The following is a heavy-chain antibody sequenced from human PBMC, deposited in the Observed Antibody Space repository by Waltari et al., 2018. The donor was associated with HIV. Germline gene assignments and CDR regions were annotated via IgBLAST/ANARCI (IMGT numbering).Heavy chain of an antibody. J-gene: IGHJ4*02. Sequence: QLQLQESGPGLVKPSEILSLACAVSGASTTRGPISTSKYYFSWIRQFPGKGLEWIGVLSYSGTTYYNPSLQSRVNMSVDTSKNQYSLKLKSVSASDAAVYYCARQGESYSSSWYFFDYWGQGTLVTVSS. CDR2: LSYSGTT. V-gene: IGHV4-39*01. CDR3: ARQGESYSSSWYFFDY. D-gene: IGHD2-2*01. CDR1: GASTTRGPISTSKYY.